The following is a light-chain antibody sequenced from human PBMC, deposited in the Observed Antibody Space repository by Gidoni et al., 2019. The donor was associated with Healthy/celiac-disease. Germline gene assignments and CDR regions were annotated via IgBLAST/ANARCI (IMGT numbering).Light chain of an antibody. CDR3: QQYYSIPLT. J-gene: IGKJ4*01. V-gene: IGKV4-1*01. CDR1: QSVLYSSNNKNY. Sequence: IVMTQSPDSLAVSLGERATINCKSSQSVLYSSNNKNYLAWYQQKPGQPPKLLIYWASTRESGVPDRFSGSGSGTDFTLTISSLQAEDVAVYYCQQYYSIPLTFXGXTKVEIK. CDR2: WAS.